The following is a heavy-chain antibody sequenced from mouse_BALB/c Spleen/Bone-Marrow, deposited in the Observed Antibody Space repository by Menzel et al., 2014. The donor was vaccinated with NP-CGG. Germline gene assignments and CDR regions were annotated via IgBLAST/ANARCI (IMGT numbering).Heavy chain of an antibody. J-gene: IGHJ4*01. CDR1: GFAFSSFG. CDR2: ISSGSTTI. V-gene: IGHV5-17*02. CDR3: AREEYGQKVYAMDY. D-gene: IGHD2-10*02. Sequence: EVQGVESGGGLVQPGGSRKLSCAASGFAFSSFGMHWVRQAPEKGLEWVAYISSGSTTIFYADTMKGRFTISRDNARNILYLQMSSLRSEDTAMYYCAREEYGQKVYAMDYWGQGTSVTVSS.